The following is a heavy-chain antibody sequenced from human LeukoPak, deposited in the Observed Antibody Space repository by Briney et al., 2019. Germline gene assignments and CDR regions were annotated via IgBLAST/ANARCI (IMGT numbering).Heavy chain of an antibody. CDR3: ARDERAYCGGDCSAFDI. J-gene: IGHJ3*02. CDR2: ISSNGGST. Sequence: GGSLRLSCAASGFTFSSYAMHWVRQAPGKGLEYVSAISSNGGSTYYANSVKDRFTISRDNSKNTLYLQMGSLRAEDMAVYYCARDERAYCGGDCSAFDIWGQGTMVTVSS. CDR1: GFTFSSYA. D-gene: IGHD2-21*01. V-gene: IGHV3-64*01.